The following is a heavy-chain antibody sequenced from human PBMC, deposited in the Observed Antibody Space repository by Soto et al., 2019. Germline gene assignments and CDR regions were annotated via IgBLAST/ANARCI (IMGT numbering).Heavy chain of an antibody. CDR3: ARGGKYCTNGVCSFSGMAV. CDR1: GYTFTSYG. CDR2: ISAYNGNT. Sequence: QVQLVQSGAEVKKPGASVKVSCKASGYTFTSYGISWVRQAPGQGLEWMGWISAYNGNTNYAQKLQGRVTMTTDTSTSTAYMELRRLRSDDTAGYYCARGGKYCTNGVCSFSGMAVWGQGTTVTVSS. V-gene: IGHV1-18*01. D-gene: IGHD2-8*01. J-gene: IGHJ6*02.